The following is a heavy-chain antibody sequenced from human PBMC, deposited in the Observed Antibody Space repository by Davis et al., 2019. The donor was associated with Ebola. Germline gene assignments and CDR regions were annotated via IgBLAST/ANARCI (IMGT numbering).Heavy chain of an antibody. V-gene: IGHV3-7*01. Sequence: PGGSLRLSCAASGFTFSSYAMHWVRQAPGKGLEWVANIKQDGSEKYYVDSVKGRFTISRDNAKNSLYLQMNSLRAEDTAVYYCARDYSSGWYGIPYWGQGTLVTVSS. J-gene: IGHJ4*02. CDR1: GFTFSSYA. CDR2: IKQDGSEK. CDR3: ARDYSSGWYGIPY. D-gene: IGHD6-19*01.